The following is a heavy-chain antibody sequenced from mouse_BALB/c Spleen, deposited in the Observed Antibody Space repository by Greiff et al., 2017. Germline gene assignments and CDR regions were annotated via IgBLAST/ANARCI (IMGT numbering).Heavy chain of an antibody. Sequence: EVKLQESGGGLVKPGGSLKLSCAASGFAFSSYDMSWVRQTPEKRLEWVAYISSGGGSTYYPDTVKGRFTISRDNAKNTLYLQMSSLKSEDTAMYYCARHYYGSSYDWFAYWGQGTLVTVSA. J-gene: IGHJ3*01. CDR1: GFAFSSYD. D-gene: IGHD1-1*01. CDR3: ARHYYGSSYDWFAY. V-gene: IGHV5-12-1*01. CDR2: ISSGGGST.